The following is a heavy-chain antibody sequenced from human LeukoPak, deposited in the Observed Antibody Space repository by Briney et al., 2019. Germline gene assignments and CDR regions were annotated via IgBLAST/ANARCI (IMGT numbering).Heavy chain of an antibody. Sequence: GGSLRLSCAGSGFTFSTYSIKWVRQAPGKGLEWVSHIGGGGSFVYYADSVKGRFTVSRDNAKNSVYLQMNSLRAEDTAVYYCARGYSSSWYGGPDAFDIWGQGTMVTVSS. CDR3: ARGYSSSWYGGPDAFDI. D-gene: IGHD6-13*01. CDR2: IGGGGSFV. CDR1: GFTFSTYS. V-gene: IGHV3-21*06. J-gene: IGHJ3*02.